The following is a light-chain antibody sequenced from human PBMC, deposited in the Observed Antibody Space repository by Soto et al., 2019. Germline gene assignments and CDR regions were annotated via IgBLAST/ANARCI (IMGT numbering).Light chain of an antibody. J-gene: IGKJ4*01. Sequence: VLTQSPSTLPLPPPERATLSCRDTQSVSTYLTWYQQKPGQAPRLLIYDASNRATGIPARFSGSGSGTDFTLTISRLEPEDFEVYYCQQRSNWVFGGGTKVDIK. CDR3: QQRSNWV. CDR1: QSVSTY. CDR2: DAS. V-gene: IGKV3-11*01.